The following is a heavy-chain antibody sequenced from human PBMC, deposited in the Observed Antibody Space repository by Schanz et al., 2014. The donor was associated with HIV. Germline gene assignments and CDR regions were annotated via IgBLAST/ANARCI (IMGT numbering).Heavy chain of an antibody. Sequence: EVQLVESGGGLVQPGGSLRLSCAASGFMFSSYGMSWVRQAPGKGLEWVSAISGGGTDTYYAASVKGRFTISRDNAKNSLYLQMNSLRVDDTAVYYCARDYRFATDSWGQGTLVTVSS. V-gene: IGHV3-23*04. CDR1: GFMFSSYG. CDR2: ISGGGTDT. D-gene: IGHD3-16*02. J-gene: IGHJ4*02. CDR3: ARDYRFATDS.